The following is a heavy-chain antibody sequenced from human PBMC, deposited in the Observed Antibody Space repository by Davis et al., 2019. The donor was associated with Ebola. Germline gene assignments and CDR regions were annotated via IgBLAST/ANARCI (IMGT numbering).Heavy chain of an antibody. CDR3: AERGGSA. Sequence: PSETLSLTCTVSGVSISRHYWSRIRQPPGKRLEWFGSIYYTGSAYYNSSLNSRVTISVDTSKNQFSLKLSSVSAADTAMYYCAERGGSAWGQGTLVTVSS. CDR1: GVSISRHY. D-gene: IGHD3-16*01. J-gene: IGHJ5*02. CDR2: IYYTGSA. V-gene: IGHV4-59*11.